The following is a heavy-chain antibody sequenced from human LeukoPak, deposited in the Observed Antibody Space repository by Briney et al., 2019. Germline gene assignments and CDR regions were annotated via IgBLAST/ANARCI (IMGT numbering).Heavy chain of an antibody. Sequence: GGSLRLSCTASGFTFGDYAMSWVRQAPGRGLEWVGFIRSKAYGGTTEYAASVKGRFTISRDDSNSIAYLQMNSLKTEDTAVYYCTRRTSGSSSAHAFDIWGQGTMVTVSS. V-gene: IGHV3-49*04. CDR1: GFTFGDYA. J-gene: IGHJ3*02. D-gene: IGHD6-13*01. CDR2: IRSKAYGGTT. CDR3: TRRTSGSSSAHAFDI.